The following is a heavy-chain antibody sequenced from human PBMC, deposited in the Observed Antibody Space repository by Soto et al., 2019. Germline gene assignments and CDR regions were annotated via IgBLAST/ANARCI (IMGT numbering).Heavy chain of an antibody. V-gene: IGHV4-4*02. CDR3: AREVAVAGHNWFDH. CDR2: IYHSGST. CDR1: GGSISSSNW. J-gene: IGHJ5*02. Sequence: SETLSLTCAVSGGSISSSNWWSWVRQPPGKGLEWIGEIYHSGSTNYNPSLKSRVTISVDKSKNQFSLKLSSVTAADTAVYYCAREVAVAGHNWFDHWGQGTPVPVSP. D-gene: IGHD6-19*01.